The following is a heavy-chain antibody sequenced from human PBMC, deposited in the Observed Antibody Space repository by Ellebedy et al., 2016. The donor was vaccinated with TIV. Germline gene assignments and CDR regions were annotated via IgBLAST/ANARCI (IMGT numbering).Heavy chain of an antibody. Sequence: WVRQAPGKGLEWIGSIYYSGSTYYNPSLKSRVTISVDTSKNQFSLKLSSVTAADTSVYYCAWSYYDSSGYSHVDYWGQGTLVTVSS. J-gene: IGHJ4*02. CDR2: IYYSGST. CDR3: AWSYYDSSGYSHVDY. D-gene: IGHD3-22*01. V-gene: IGHV4-39*01.